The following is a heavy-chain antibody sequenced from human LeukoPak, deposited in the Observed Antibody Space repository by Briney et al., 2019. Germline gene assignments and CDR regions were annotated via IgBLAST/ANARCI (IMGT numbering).Heavy chain of an antibody. D-gene: IGHD4-23*01. J-gene: IGHJ6*02. CDR2: IIPIFGTA. CDR1: GGTFSSYA. Sequence: GASVKVSCKASGGTFSSYAISWVRQAPGQGLEWMGGIIPIFGTANYAQKFQGRVTITADESTSTAYMELSSLRSEDTAVYYCGAPFSGNIVPDVWGQGTTVTVSS. CDR3: GAPFSGNIVPDV. V-gene: IGHV1-69*13.